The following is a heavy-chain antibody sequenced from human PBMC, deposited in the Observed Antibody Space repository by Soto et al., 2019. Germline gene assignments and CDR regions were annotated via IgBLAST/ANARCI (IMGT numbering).Heavy chain of an antibody. J-gene: IGHJ4*01. Sequence: SETLSLTCTVSGGSISSYYWSWIRQPPGKGLEWIGYIYYSGSTNYNPSLKSRVTISVDTSKNQFSLKLSSLTAADTAVYYCARGGRQAARPRAANHYFDYLGQGTLANVSS. CDR3: ARGGRQAARPRAANHYFDY. CDR2: IYYSGST. CDR1: GGSISSYY. D-gene: IGHD6-6*01. V-gene: IGHV4-59*01.